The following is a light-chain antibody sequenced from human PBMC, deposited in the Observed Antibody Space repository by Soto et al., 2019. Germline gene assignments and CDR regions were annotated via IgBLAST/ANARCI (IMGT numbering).Light chain of an antibody. V-gene: IGKV3-20*01. J-gene: IGKJ3*01. CDR2: GGS. Sequence: PGETAILSCRASQSVSSSYLAWYQQKPGQAPGLLIYGGSSRATGIPDRFSGGGSGTDFTLTISRLEPEDFAVYLCQQYADSPPTFGPGTKVDIK. CDR1: QSVSSSY. CDR3: QQYADSPPT.